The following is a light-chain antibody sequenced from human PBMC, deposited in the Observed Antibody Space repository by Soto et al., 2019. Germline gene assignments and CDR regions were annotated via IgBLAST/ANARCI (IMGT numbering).Light chain of an antibody. J-gene: IGLJ1*01. Sequence: QSVLTQPPSASGTPGQRVTISCSGSSSNIGSNTVNWYQQLPGTAPKLLISSNNQRPSGVPDRFSGSKSGTSASLAISGLQSEDEADYFCAACDDSLYVFGTGTKVTVL. CDR1: SSNIGSNT. V-gene: IGLV1-44*01. CDR3: AACDDSLYV. CDR2: SNN.